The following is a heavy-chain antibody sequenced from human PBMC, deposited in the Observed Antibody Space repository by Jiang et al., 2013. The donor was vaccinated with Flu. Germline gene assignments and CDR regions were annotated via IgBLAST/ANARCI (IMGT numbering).Heavy chain of an antibody. D-gene: IGHD5-18*01. Sequence: QLVESGGGVVQPGRSLRLSCAASGFTFSSYGMHWGRQAPGKGLEWVAVISYDGSNKFYADSVKGRFIISRDNSKNTLYLQMNSLRPEDTAVYYCGKDFGAPDTAMAEGGFDYWGQGTLVTVSS. CDR2: ISYDGSNK. CDR3: GKDFGAPDTAMAEGGFDY. V-gene: IGHV3-30*18. J-gene: IGHJ4*02. CDR1: GFTFSSYG.